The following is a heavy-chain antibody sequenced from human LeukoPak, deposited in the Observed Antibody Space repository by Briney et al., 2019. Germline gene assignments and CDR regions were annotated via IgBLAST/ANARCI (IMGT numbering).Heavy chain of an antibody. CDR3: ARDPAQDDY. CDR2: IITSSSHT. CDR1: GFTFSNFN. V-gene: IGHV3-21*01. Sequence: GGSLRLSCAASGFTFSNFNMNWVRQAPGKGLEWVSSIITSSSHTYYADSVKGRFTISRDNAKNSLYLRMNSLRAEDTAVYYCARDPAQDDYWGQGTLVTVSS. J-gene: IGHJ4*02.